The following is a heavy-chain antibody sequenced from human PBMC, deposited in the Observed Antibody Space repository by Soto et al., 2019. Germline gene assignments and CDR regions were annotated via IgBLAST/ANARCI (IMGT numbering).Heavy chain of an antibody. Sequence: QVQLQESGPGLVKPSETLSLTCTVSGGSISSINNPFSNHYCSWIRLSPGKGLEWIGYISNIGFTRYNPSLKSRVSISVETSQNQLSLKLTSVADSDTAVYYCTTQGFGGLHGLVDVWGQGTTVTVSS. CDR2: ISNIGFT. CDR1: GGSISSINNPFSNHY. J-gene: IGHJ6*02. D-gene: IGHD3-10*01. V-gene: IGHV4-61*01. CDR3: TTQGFGGLHGLVDV.